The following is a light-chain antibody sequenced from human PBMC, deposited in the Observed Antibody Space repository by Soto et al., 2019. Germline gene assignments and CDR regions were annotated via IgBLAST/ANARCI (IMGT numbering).Light chain of an antibody. CDR3: GTWDNSLSVAL. CDR1: SSNIGRNH. V-gene: IGLV1-51*01. J-gene: IGLJ2*01. Sequence: QSVLTQPPSVSAAPGQKVTISCSGSSSNIGRNHVSWYQQFPGTAPKLLIYDNNERPSGIPDRFSGSKSGTSATLGITGLQTGDEADYYCGTWDNSLSVALFGGGTKLTVL. CDR2: DNN.